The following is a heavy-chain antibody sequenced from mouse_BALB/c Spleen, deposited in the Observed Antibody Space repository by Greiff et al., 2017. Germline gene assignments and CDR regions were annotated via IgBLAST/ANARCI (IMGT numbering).Heavy chain of an antibody. V-gene: IGHV7-3*02. CDR3: ARDTLLGLLDY. Sequence: EVKVVESGGGLVQPGGSLRLSCATSGFTFTDYYMSWVRQPPGKALEWLGFIRNKANGYTTEYSASVKGRFTISRDNSQSILYLQMNTLRAEDSATYYCARDTLLGLLDYWGQGTTLTVSS. J-gene: IGHJ2*01. D-gene: IGHD3-1*01. CDR1: GFTFTDYY. CDR2: IRNKANGYTT.